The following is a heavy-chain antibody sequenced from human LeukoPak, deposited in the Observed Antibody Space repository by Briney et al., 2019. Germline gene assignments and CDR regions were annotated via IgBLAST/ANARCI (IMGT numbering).Heavy chain of an antibody. V-gene: IGHV1-2*02. D-gene: IGHD6-19*01. CDR1: GYTFTGYY. CDR2: INPNSGGT. Sequence: AAVKVSCKASGYTFTGYYMHWVRQAPGQGLEWMGWINPNSGGTNYAQKFQGRVTMTRDTSISTAYMELSRLRSDDTAVYYCARADSSGWYLDYWGQGTLVTVSS. CDR3: ARADSSGWYLDY. J-gene: IGHJ4*02.